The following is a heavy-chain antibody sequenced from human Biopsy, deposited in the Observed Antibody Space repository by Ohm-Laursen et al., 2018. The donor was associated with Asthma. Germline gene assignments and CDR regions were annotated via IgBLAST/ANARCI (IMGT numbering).Heavy chain of an antibody. CDR2: INPSGGST. CDR3: ARDPHNSYLASLRTKFNYYYYGMDV. Sequence: GSSVKVSCKASGYTFTSYYMHWVRQAPGQGLEWMGIINPSGGSTSHAQKIPGRVTITADESTSTAYMELSSLRSEDTAVYYCARDPHNSYLASLRTKFNYYYYGMDVWGQGTTVTVSS. CDR1: GYTFTSYY. D-gene: IGHD1-7*01. J-gene: IGHJ6*02. V-gene: IGHV1-46*01.